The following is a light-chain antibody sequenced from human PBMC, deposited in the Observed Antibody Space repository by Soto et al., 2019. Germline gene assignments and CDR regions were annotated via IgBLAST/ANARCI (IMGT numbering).Light chain of an antibody. V-gene: IGKV1-5*03. J-gene: IGKJ1*01. Sequence: DTQMTQSPSTLSASVGDRVTITCRASQSISDWLAWYQQKPGKAPKLLIYKTSSLESGVPSRFSGSGSGTEFTLTISSLQPDDFATYYCQHYNESPWTFGQGTKVDIK. CDR2: KTS. CDR1: QSISDW. CDR3: QHYNESPWT.